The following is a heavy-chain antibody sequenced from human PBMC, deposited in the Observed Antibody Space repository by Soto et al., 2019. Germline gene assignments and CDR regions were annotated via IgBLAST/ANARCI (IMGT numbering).Heavy chain of an antibody. CDR1: GGTFSSYT. V-gene: IGHV1-69*02. CDR2: IIPILGIA. CDR3: AHRGWEERKDGYRGWVEP. J-gene: IGHJ5*01. D-gene: IGHD5-12*01. Sequence: QVQLVQSGAEVKKPGSSVKVSCKASGGTFSSYTISWVRQAPGQGLEWMGRIIPILGIANYAQKFQGRVTITADKSKSTGHHGLSSLRSEDKAVFYCAHRGWEERKDGYRGWVEPWGQGTLVTVSS.